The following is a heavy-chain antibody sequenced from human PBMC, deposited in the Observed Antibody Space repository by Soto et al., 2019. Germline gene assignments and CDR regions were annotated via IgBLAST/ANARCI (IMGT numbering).Heavy chain of an antibody. D-gene: IGHD6-19*01. V-gene: IGHV3-15*07. CDR2: IKSKTDGGTT. CDR3: STPGIAVAGTRGRFDY. Sequence: EVQLVESGGGLVKPGGSLRLSCAASGFTFTNAWMNWVRQAPGKGLEWVGRIKSKTDGGTTDYAAPVKGRFTISRDDSKNTLYLRMNSLKTEDTAVYYCSTPGIAVAGTRGRFDYWGQGTLVTVSS. J-gene: IGHJ4*02. CDR1: GFTFTNAW.